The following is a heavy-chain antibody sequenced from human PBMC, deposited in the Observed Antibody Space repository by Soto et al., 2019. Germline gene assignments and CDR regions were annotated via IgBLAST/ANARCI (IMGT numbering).Heavy chain of an antibody. Sequence: EVQLLESGGGLVQPGGSLRLSCAASGFTFRNYAMSWVRQAPGKGLEWVSAISERVSSTYYANSVKGRFTIARDHSKNTLYLQTSSLRAEDTAVYYCAKDGWELRWGFDPWGQGTLVTVS. CDR3: AKDGWELRWGFDP. V-gene: IGHV3-23*01. CDR1: GFTFRNYA. J-gene: IGHJ5*02. CDR2: ISERVSST. D-gene: IGHD1-26*01.